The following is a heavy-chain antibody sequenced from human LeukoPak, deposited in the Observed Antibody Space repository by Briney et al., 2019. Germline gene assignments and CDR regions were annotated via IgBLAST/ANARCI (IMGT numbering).Heavy chain of an antibody. CDR1: GGSISSYY. D-gene: IGHD1-14*01. V-gene: IGHV4-4*07. J-gene: IGHJ6*03. CDR2: IYTSGST. Sequence: SETLSLTCTLSGGSISSYYWSWIRQPAGKGLEWIGRIYTSGSTNYNPSLKSRVTMSLDTSKNQFSLNLSSVTAAETAVYYCARVESEGYYYYYMDVGGQGTTVTVSS. CDR3: ARVESEGYYYYYMDV.